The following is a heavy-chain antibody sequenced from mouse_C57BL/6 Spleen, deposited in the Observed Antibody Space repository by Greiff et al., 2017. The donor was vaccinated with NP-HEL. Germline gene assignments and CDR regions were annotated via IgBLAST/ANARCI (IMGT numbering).Heavy chain of an antibody. CDR1: GYTFTDYY. J-gene: IGHJ4*01. Sequence: VQLQQSGPELVKPGASVKISCKASGYTFTDYYMNWVKQSPGKSLEWIGDINPNNGGTSYNQKFKGKATLTVDKSSSTAYMELRSLTSEDSAVYYCARWDYYDSYAMDYWGQGTSVTVSS. D-gene: IGHD2-4*01. CDR2: INPNNGGT. CDR3: ARWDYYDSYAMDY. V-gene: IGHV1-26*01.